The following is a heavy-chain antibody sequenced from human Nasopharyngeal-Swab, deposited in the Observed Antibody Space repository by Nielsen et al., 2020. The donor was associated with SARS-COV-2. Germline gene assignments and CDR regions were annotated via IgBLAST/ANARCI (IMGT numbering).Heavy chain of an antibody. CDR2: IYYSGST. CDR3: ARESPAGDAFDI. Sequence: RQAPGKGLEWIGYIYYSGSTNYNPSLKSRVTISVDTSKNQFSLKLSSVTAADTAVYYCARESPAGDAFDIWGQGTMATVSS. D-gene: IGHD1-14*01. J-gene: IGHJ3*02. V-gene: IGHV4-59*01.